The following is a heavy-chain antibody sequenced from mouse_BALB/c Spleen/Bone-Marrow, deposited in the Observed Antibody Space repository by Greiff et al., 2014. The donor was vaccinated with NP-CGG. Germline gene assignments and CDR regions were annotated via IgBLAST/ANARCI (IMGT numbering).Heavy chain of an antibody. D-gene: IGHD1-1*01. CDR2: ISSGGSYT. J-gene: IGHJ3*01. CDR3: ARDGYGSSD. Sequence: EVMLVESGGVLVKPGGSLKLSCAASGSTFSTYAMSWVRQSPEKRLEWVAEISSGGSYTYYPDTVTGRFTISRDNAKSTLYLEMSSLRSEDTAMYYCARDGYGSSDWGQGTLVTVSA. CDR1: GSTFSTYA. V-gene: IGHV5-9-4*01.